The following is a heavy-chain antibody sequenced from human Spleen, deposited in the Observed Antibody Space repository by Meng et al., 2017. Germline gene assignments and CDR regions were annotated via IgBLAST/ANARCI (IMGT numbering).Heavy chain of an antibody. CDR3: ARVGSSSWFVAD. J-gene: IGHJ4*02. V-gene: IGHV4-4*02. CDR2: IYDGGST. Sequence: QLPESGPGLVKPSETLSLTCAVSGGSISSSNWWSWVRQSPGKGLEWIGEIYDGGSTNYNPSLKSRVTISVDKSKNQFSLKLSSVTAADTAVYYCARVGSSSWFVADWGQGTLVTVFS. D-gene: IGHD6-13*01. CDR1: GGSISSSNW.